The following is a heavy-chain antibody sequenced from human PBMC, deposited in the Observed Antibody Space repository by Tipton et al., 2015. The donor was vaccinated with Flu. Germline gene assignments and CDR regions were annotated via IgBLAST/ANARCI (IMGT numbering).Heavy chain of an antibody. D-gene: IGHD2-2*01. V-gene: IGHV3-74*01. CDR2: IINDGTIT. CDR3: ARGKDCSSVSCWQGRDALGF. J-gene: IGHJ3*01. CDR1: GFIFRTFW. Sequence: SLRLSCAASGFIFRTFWMHWVRQAPGKGLVWVSRIINDGTITYYADSVQGRFTISRDNAKDTLYLQMNSLRDEDTAVYYCARGKDCSSVSCWQGRDALGFWGHGTIVTVSS.